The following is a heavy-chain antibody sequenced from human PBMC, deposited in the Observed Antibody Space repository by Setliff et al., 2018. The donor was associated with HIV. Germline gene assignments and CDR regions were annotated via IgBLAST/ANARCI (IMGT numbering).Heavy chain of an antibody. V-gene: IGHV3-74*01. Sequence: GGSLRLSCAASGFTFSSYWMHWVRQAPGKGLVWVFGMNTDGSSTRYADSVKGRFTISRDNAKNMLYLQMNSLSADDTAVYYCVRGSGYYYFDNWGQGALLTVSS. CDR1: GFTFSSYW. D-gene: IGHD3-22*01. J-gene: IGHJ4*02. CDR2: MNTDGSST. CDR3: VRGSGYYYFDN.